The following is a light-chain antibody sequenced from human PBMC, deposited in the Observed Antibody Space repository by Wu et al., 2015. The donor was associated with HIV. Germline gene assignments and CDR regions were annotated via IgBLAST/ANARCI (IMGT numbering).Light chain of an antibody. CDR2: DAS. CDR3: QQGGNWPLS. Sequence: EIVLTQSPATLSLSPGERATLSCRASQSVSRYLAWYQQKPGQAPRLLIYDASNRATGIPARFSGSGSGTDFTLTISSLEPEDFAVYFCQQGGNWPLSFAQGTRLEIK. V-gene: IGKV3-11*01. CDR1: QSVSRY. J-gene: IGKJ5*01.